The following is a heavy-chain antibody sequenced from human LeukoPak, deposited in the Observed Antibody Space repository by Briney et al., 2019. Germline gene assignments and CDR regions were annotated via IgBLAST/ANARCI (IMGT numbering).Heavy chain of an antibody. CDR2: IYTSGNT. J-gene: IGHJ5*02. V-gene: IGHV4-4*07. D-gene: IGHD4-17*01. CDR3: ARTPTVTTLGWFDP. CDR1: GGPIISYY. Sequence: SETLSLTCSGSGGPIISYYRSWIRQPAGKGLEWIGRIYTSGNTNYNPSLKRRVTMSVDTSKNQFSLKLSSVTAADTAVYYCARTPTVTTLGWFDPWGQGTLVTVSS.